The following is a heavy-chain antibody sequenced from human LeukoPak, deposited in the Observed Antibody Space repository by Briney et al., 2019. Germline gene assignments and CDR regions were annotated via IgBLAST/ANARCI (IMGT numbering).Heavy chain of an antibody. V-gene: IGHV1-69*01. CDR2: IIPIIGTA. J-gene: IGHJ6*02. Sequence: GSSVKVSCKASGGTFSSYAISWVRQAPGQGLEWMGGIIPIIGTANYAQKFQGRVTITADESTSTAYMELSSLRSEDTAVYYCARKRDYSNPPTTGYYGMDVWGQGTTVTVSS. CDR3: ARKRDYSNPPTTGYYGMDV. CDR1: GGTFSSYA. D-gene: IGHD4-11*01.